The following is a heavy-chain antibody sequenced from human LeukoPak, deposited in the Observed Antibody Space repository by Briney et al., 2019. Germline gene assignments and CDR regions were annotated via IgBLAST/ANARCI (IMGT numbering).Heavy chain of an antibody. D-gene: IGHD3-10*01. J-gene: IGHJ4*02. V-gene: IGHV3-30*04. CDR2: ISYDGSNK. CDR3: ARDTVLYGSGSPPDY. CDR1: GFTFSSYA. Sequence: GGSLRLSGAASGFTFSSYAMHWVRQAPGKGLEWVAVISYDGSNKYYADSVKGRFTISRDNSKNTLYLQMNSLRAEDTAVYYCARDTVLYGSGSPPDYWGQGTLVTVSS.